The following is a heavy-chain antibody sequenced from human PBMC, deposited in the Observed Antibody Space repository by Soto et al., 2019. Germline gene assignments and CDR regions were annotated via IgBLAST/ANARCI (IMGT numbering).Heavy chain of an antibody. D-gene: IGHD6-19*01. V-gene: IGHV1-2*02. CDR3: AGAAVTGTAGLDF. J-gene: IGHJ4*02. CDR2: INPNSGGT. CDR1: GYTFTGYY. Sequence: ASVKVSCKASGYTFTGYYVHWVREAPGQGLEWMGWINPNSGGTKSAEKFQGRVTMTRDTSISTAYMELSRLTSDDTAVYYCAGAAVTGTAGLDFWGQGTQVTVSS.